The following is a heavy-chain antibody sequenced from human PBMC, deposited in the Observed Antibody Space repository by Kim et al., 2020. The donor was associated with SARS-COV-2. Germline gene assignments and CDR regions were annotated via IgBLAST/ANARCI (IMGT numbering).Heavy chain of an antibody. CDR1: GFTFSSYE. CDR2: ISSSGSTI. CDR3: ARVGGEVNYHGSGVYCEF. J-gene: IGHJ4*02. V-gene: IGHV3-48*03. Sequence: GGSLRLSCAASGFTFSSYEMHWVRQAPGKGLEWVAYISSSGSTIYYADSVKGRFTISRDNAKNSLYLQMNSLRAEDTAVYYCARVGGEVNYHGSGVYCEFWGQGTLVIVSS. D-gene: IGHD3-10*01.